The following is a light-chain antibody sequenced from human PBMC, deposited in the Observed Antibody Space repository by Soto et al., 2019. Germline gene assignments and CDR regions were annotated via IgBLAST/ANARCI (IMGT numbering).Light chain of an antibody. CDR3: QSFDSSLSGWG. V-gene: IGLV1-40*01. J-gene: IGLJ2*01. CDR1: SSNIGAGYD. Sequence: QSVLTQPPSASGAPGQRVTISCTGSSSNIGAGYDVHWYQQLPGTAPKLLIYSDNSRPSGVPDRFSGSKSCTAASLACTVLQADDEADYYCQSFDSSLSGWGFGGGAQRT. CDR2: SDN.